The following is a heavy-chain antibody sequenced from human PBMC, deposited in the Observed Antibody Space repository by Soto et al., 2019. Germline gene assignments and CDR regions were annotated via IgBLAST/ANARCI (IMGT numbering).Heavy chain of an antibody. D-gene: IGHD4-17*01. V-gene: IGHV1-69*02. CDR1: GNIFTSYT. J-gene: IGHJ3*02. Sequence: QVQLVQSGAEVKRPGSSVKVSCKASGNIFTSYTVSWVRRAPGQGLEWMGRIIPLLGMVNYAQKFQGRVTITADKSTNTVYMEVSSLRSEDTAVYYCARAGEYGGDAFDIWGQGTMVTVSS. CDR2: IIPLLGMV. CDR3: ARAGEYGGDAFDI.